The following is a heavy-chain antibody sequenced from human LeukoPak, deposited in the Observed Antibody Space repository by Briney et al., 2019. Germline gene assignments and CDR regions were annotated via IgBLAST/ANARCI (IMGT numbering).Heavy chain of an antibody. CDR3: ARGMGATMVRGGHWD. Sequence: SGGSLRLSCAASGFTFSSYSMNWVRQAPGKGLEWVSYISSSSSTIYYADSVKGRFTISRDNAKNSLYLQMNSLRAEDTAVYYCARGMGATMVRGGHWDWGQGTLVTVSS. CDR2: ISSSSSTI. V-gene: IGHV3-48*01. D-gene: IGHD3-10*01. J-gene: IGHJ4*02. CDR1: GFTFSSYS.